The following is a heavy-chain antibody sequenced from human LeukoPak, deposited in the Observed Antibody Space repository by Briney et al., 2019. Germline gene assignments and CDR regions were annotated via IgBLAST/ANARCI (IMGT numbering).Heavy chain of an antibody. CDR2: IYYSGST. D-gene: IGHD6-13*01. J-gene: IGHJ4*02. V-gene: IGHV4-59*01. CDR1: GGSISSYY. Sequence: SETLSLTCTVSGGSISSYYWSWIRQPPGKGLEWIGYIYYSGSTNYNPSLKSRVTISVDTSKNQFSLKLSSVTAADTAVYYCASASSSSWYYFDYWGQGTLVTVSS. CDR3: ASASSSSWYYFDY.